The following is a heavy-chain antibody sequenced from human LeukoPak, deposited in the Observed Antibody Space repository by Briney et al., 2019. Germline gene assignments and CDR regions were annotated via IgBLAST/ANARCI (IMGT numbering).Heavy chain of an antibody. CDR1: GGSITSGTYY. J-gene: IGHJ5*02. Sequence: PSETLSLTCTVSGGSITSGTYYWHWIRQPAGKGLEWIVRIFPSGSTNYNPSLKSRVTISIDTSKNHFSLKVTSVTAADTAVYYCARSRVRGLGYNWSDPWGQGTLVTVSS. V-gene: IGHV4-61*02. CDR2: IFPSGST. D-gene: IGHD3-10*01. CDR3: ARSRVRGLGYNWSDP.